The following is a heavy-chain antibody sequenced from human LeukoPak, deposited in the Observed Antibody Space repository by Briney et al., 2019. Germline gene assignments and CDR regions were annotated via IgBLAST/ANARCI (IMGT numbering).Heavy chain of an antibody. Sequence: GGSLRLSCAASGFTFNSYWMSWVRQAPGKGLEWVANIKQDGSEKYYVDSVKGRFTISRDNAKNSLYLQMNSLRAEDTAVYYCARKGSGVLLWFGELLLGAFDIWGQGTMVTVSS. CDR2: IKQDGSEK. CDR3: ARKGSGVLLWFGELLLGAFDI. CDR1: GFTFNSYW. V-gene: IGHV3-7*01. J-gene: IGHJ3*02. D-gene: IGHD3-10*01.